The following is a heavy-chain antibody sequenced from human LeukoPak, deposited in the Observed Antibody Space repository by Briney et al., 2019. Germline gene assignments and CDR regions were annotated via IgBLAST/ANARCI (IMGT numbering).Heavy chain of an antibody. Sequence: PGGSLRLSCAASGFTFSSYEMNWVRQAPGKGLEWVSYISSSGSTIYYADSVKGRFTISRDNAKNSLYLQMNSLRAEDTAVYYCAREPNVLLWFGDPKPKYYFDYWGQGTLVTVSS. D-gene: IGHD3-10*01. V-gene: IGHV3-48*03. CDR1: GFTFSSYE. CDR3: AREPNVLLWFGDPKPKYYFDY. CDR2: ISSSGSTI. J-gene: IGHJ4*02.